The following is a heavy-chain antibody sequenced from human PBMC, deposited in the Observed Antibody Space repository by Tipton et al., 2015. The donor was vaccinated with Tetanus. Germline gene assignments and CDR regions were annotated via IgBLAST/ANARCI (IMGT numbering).Heavy chain of an antibody. Sequence: SLRLSCAASGFTFSSYAMSWVRQAPGKGLEWVSAISGSGGSTYYADSVKGRFTISRDNSKNTLYLQMNSLRAEDTAVYYCANPLATFGSGSYYPAPGYWGQGTLVTVSS. J-gene: IGHJ4*02. CDR1: GFTFSSYA. CDR3: ANPLATFGSGSYYPAPGY. D-gene: IGHD3-10*01. CDR2: ISGSGGST. V-gene: IGHV3-23*01.